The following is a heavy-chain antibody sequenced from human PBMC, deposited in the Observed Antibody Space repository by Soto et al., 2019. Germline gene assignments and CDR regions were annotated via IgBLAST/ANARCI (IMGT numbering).Heavy chain of an antibody. J-gene: IGHJ3*02. D-gene: IGHD6-19*01. Sequence: GASVKVSCKASGGTFSSYTISWVRQAPGQGLEWMGRIIPILGIANYAQKFQGRVTITADKSTSTAYMELSSLRSEDTAVYYCARGSSGWAPAAFDIWGQGTMVTVSS. CDR3: ARGSSGWAPAAFDI. CDR2: IIPILGIA. CDR1: GGTFSSYT. V-gene: IGHV1-69*02.